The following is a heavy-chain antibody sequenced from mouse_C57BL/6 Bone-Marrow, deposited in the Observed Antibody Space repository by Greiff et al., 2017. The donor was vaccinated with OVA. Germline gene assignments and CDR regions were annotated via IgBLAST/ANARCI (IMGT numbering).Heavy chain of an antibody. CDR3: TRLSFAY. CDR1: GFTIKDDY. V-gene: IGHV14-4*01. Sequence: EVQRVESGAELVRPGASVKLSCTASGFTIKDDYMHWVKQRPEQGLEWIGWIDPENGDTEYASKFQGKATITADTSSNTAYLQLSSLTSEDTAVYYCTRLSFAYWGQGTLVTVSA. CDR2: IDPENGDT. J-gene: IGHJ3*01.